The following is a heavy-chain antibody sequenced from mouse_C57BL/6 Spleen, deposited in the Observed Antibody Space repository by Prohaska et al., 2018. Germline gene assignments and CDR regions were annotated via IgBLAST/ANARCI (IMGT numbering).Heavy chain of an antibody. J-gene: IGHJ4*01. CDR3: ARRAGYYGSPHAMDY. CDR1: GYTFTSYW. CDR2: IDPSDSYT. Sequence: QVQLQQPGAELVKPGASVKLSCKASGYTFTSYWMQWVKQRPGQGLEWIGEIDPSDSYTNYNQKFKGKATLTVDTSSSTAYMQLSSLTSEDSAVYYCARRAGYYGSPHAMDYWGQGTSVTVSS. V-gene: IGHV1-50*01. D-gene: IGHD1-1*01.